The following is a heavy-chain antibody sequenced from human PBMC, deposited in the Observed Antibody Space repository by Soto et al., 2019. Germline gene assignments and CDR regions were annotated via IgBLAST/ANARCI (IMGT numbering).Heavy chain of an antibody. D-gene: IGHD3-16*02. V-gene: IGHV1-3*05. CDR2: INPGNGNT. J-gene: IGHJ4*02. CDR3: ARSAISPYGGLIGPFDY. CDR1: GYTFTAYA. Sequence: QVHLEQSGGEEKKPGASVKVSCEASGYTFTAYAMHWLRQAPGQRLEWMAWINPGNGNTKYSQNFLGRVSITRDTSASTAYLELGSLRTEDTAVYYCARSAISPYGGLIGPFDYWGQGNLVTVSS.